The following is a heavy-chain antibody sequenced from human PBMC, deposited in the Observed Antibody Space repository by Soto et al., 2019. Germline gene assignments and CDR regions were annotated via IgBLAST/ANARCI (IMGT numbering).Heavy chain of an antibody. CDR3: ARDYGGLYFDL. CDR2: VYQSGTS. D-gene: IGHD4-17*01. V-gene: IGHV4-4*02. J-gene: IGHJ2*01. CDR1: GGSMSSSNW. Sequence: QVQRQESGPGLVKPSGTLWLTCAVSGGSMSSSNWGGGFRQPPGKGLEWIGEVYQSGTSNYNPSLESRVTMSVDKSKNHLSLKLTSVSAADTAVYHCARDYGGLYFDLWGRGTLVTVSS.